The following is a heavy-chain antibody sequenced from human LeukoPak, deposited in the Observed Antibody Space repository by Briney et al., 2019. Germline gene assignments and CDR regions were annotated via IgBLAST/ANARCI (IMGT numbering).Heavy chain of an antibody. CDR1: GFSFSNYG. V-gene: IGHV3-30*02. Sequence: PGGSLRLSCAASGFSFSNYGIHWVRQAPGKGLDWVAFVRYDGNNPYYSASVKGRFTISRDNSKNTVLLQMNNLRLEDAAVYYCARGSRYGDYPYYCDFWGQGTLVTVSS. CDR2: VRYDGNNP. J-gene: IGHJ4*02. CDR3: ARGSRYGDYPYYCDF. D-gene: IGHD4-17*01.